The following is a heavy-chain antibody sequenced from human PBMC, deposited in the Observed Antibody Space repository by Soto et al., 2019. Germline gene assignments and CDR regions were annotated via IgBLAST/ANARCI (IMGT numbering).Heavy chain of an antibody. D-gene: IGHD6-19*01. CDR1: GYMFTGYY. V-gene: IGHV1-2*02. CDR2: INPKSGGT. CDR3: ARDLVVAGPHYYYGMDV. Sequence: ASVKVSCKASGYMFTGYYIHWVRQAPGQGLEWMGWINPKSGGTKYAEKFQGRVSMTTDTSTSTAYMELRSLRSDDTAVYYCARDLVVAGPHYYYGMDVWGQGTTVTVSS. J-gene: IGHJ6*02.